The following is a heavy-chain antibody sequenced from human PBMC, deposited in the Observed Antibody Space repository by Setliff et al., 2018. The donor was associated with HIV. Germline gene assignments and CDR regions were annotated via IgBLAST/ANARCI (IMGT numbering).Heavy chain of an antibody. CDR2: ISSSNSI. D-gene: IGHD2-21*01. CDR1: GFTFTGLTFTDYN. Sequence: GGSLRLSCLASGFTFTGLTFTDYNMNWVRHAPGKGLEWVSYISSSNSIYYADSVKGRFTISRDNSKESLYLQMDRLATADTGLYYCAKLLGNGGNSDPFDIWGQGTSVTVS. V-gene: IGHV3-48*04. J-gene: IGHJ3*02. CDR3: AKLLGNGGNSDPFDI.